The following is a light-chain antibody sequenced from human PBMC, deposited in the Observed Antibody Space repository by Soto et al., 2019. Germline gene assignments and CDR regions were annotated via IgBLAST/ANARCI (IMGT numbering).Light chain of an antibody. V-gene: IGKV3-11*01. J-gene: IGKJ1*01. CDR2: LSS. Sequence: EIVLPQSPATPPSFPGYGATVFCRASQAVNTRLAWYQHKPGQAPILLIYLSSTRAAGVPARFSGSGSGTDFTLAISDVEPEDFAVYYCNQRQSGPRTFGKGTKVDIK. CDR3: NQRQSGPRT. CDR1: QAVNTR.